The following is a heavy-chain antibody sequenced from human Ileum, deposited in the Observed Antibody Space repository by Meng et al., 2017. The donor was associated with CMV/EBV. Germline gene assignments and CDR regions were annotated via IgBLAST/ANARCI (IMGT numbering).Heavy chain of an antibody. CDR3: ARDHGSGWYDFDY. V-gene: IGHV1-46*01. CDR1: GYTFTSYY. D-gene: IGHD6-19*01. J-gene: IGHJ4*02. CDR2: INPSGSST. Sequence: CKASGYTFTSYYIHWVRQAPGQGLEWMGTINPSGSSTSYAQKFQGRVTMTTDTSTTTVYMELSSLKSEDTAVYYCARDHGSGWYDFDYWGQGTLVTVSS.